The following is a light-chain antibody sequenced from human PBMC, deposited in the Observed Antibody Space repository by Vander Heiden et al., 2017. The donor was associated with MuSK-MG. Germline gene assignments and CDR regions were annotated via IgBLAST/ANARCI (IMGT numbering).Light chain of an antibody. CDR3: AAWDDSRNGQGV. Sequence: VLTQPPPASGTPGQRVTISCSGSSSNIGSNTVNWYQQHPGTAPKHLIYSNNQRPSGVPDRFSGSKSGTSVSLAISGLQSEDEADYYCAAWDDSRNGQGVFGTGTKVTVL. J-gene: IGLJ1*01. V-gene: IGLV1-44*01. CDR2: SNN. CDR1: SSNIGSNT.